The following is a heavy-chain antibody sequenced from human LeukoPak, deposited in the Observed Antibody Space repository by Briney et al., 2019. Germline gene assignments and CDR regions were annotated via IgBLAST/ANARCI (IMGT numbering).Heavy chain of an antibody. CDR1: GVTFSDYY. CDR3: AKWKYSNSGIDDY. CDR2: INDDGGGT. V-gene: IGHV3-74*01. J-gene: IGHJ4*02. Sequence: PGGSLRLSCAASGVTFSDYYTHWVRQAPGKGLEWVSRINDDGGGTSYADSVKGRFTISRDNSKNMLYLQMNSLRAEDTAVYYCAKWKYSNSGIDDYWGQGTLVTVSS. D-gene: IGHD6-6*01.